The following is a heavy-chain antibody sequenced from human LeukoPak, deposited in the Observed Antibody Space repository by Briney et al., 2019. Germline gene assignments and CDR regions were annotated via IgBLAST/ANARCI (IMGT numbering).Heavy chain of an antibody. CDR1: GFTFSSYE. J-gene: IGHJ5*02. V-gene: IGHV3-48*03. CDR2: ISSSGSTI. D-gene: IGHD2-8*02. CDR3: ARGVLPGGWFDP. Sequence: GGSLRLSCAASGFTFSSYEMNWVRQAPGKGLEWVSYISSSGSTIYYADSVKGRFTISRDNAKNSLYLQMNSLRAEDTAVYYCARGVLPGGWFDPWGQGTLVTVSS.